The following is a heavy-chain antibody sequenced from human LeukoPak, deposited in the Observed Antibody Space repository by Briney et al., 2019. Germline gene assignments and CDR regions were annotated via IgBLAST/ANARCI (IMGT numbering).Heavy chain of an antibody. V-gene: IGHV1-69*13. Sequence: GASVKVSCKASGATFSDYALNWVRQAPGQGLEWMGVFIPILGTANYAQKFQGRVTITADESTSTAYMELSSLRSEDTAVYYCARELGTTVTTCFDYWGQGTLVTVSS. J-gene: IGHJ4*02. CDR1: GATFSDYA. D-gene: IGHD4-11*01. CDR3: ARELGTTVTTCFDY. CDR2: FIPILGTA.